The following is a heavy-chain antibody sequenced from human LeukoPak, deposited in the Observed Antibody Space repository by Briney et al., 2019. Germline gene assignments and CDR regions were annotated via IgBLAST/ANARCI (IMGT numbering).Heavy chain of an antibody. CDR3: ARDHCQERDCNHYYYYMDV. CDR1: GYSISSGYY. CDR2: IYHSGST. J-gene: IGHJ6*03. V-gene: IGHV4-38-2*02. D-gene: IGHD2-21*02. Sequence: SETLSLTCTVSGYSISSGYYWGWIRQPPGKGLEWIGSIYHSGSTYYNPSLKSRVTISVDTSKNQFSLKLSSVTAADTAVYYCARDHCQERDCNHYYYYMDVWGKGTTVTVSS.